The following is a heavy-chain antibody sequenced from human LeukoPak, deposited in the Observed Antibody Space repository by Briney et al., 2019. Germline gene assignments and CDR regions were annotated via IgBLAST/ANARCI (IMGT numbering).Heavy chain of an antibody. V-gene: IGHV4-34*01. J-gene: IGHJ4*02. D-gene: IGHD3-10*01. CDR1: GGSFNDYF. CDR2: INHSGST. Sequence: PSETLSLTCAVYGGSFNDYFWTWIRQPPGEGLEWIGEINHSGSTNYNPSLKSRVTISVDTSKNHFSLKLSSVTAADTAVYYCARHTMVRDPFDYWGQGTLVTVSS. CDR3: ARHTMVRDPFDY.